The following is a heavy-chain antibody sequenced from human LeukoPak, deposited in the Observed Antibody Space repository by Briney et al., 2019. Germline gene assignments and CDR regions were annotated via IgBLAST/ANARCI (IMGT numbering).Heavy chain of an antibody. V-gene: IGHV3-7*01. CDR1: GFTFSSYW. CDR2: IKQDGSEK. Sequence: PGGSLRLSCAASGFTFSSYWMSWVRQAPGKGLEWVANIKQDGSEKYYVDSVKGRFTISRDNAKNSLYLQMNSLRAEDTAVYYCARDPRGNSSTGDYWGQGTLVTVSS. D-gene: IGHD4-23*01. J-gene: IGHJ4*02. CDR3: ARDPRGNSSTGDY.